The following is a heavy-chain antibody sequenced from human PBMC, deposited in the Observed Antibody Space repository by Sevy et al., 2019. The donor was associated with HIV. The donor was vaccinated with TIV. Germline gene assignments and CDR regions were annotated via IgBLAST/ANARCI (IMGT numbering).Heavy chain of an antibody. J-gene: IGHJ4*02. Sequence: QLGGSLRLSCAASGFTFSSYAMSWVRQAPGKGLEWVSAISGSGRITYYADSVKGRFTISRDNSKNTLYLQMNSLRAEDPAVYYCAKEGQGEYYDSSGSFDYWGQGTLVTVSS. CDR3: AKEGQGEYYDSSGSFDY. CDR2: ISGSGRIT. D-gene: IGHD3-22*01. CDR1: GFTFSSYA. V-gene: IGHV3-23*01.